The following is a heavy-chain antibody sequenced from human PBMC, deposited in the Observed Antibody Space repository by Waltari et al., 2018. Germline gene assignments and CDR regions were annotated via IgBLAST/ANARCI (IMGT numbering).Heavy chain of an antibody. CDR1: GGSFSGYY. V-gene: IGHV4-34*01. CDR3: AREGSSRYYCDY. J-gene: IGHJ4*02. D-gene: IGHD6-13*01. Sequence: QVQLQQWGAGLLKPSETLSLTCAVYGGSFSGYYWSWIRQPPGKGLEWIGEINHSGSTNYNPYRKSRVTRSGDTSKNQCSLKLSSVTAADTAVYYCAREGSSRYYCDYWGQGTLVTGSA. CDR2: INHSGST.